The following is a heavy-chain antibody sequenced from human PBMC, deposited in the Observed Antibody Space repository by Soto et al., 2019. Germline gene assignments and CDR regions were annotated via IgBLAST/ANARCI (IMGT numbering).Heavy chain of an antibody. CDR1: GYTFTGYY. CDR2: INPNSGGT. J-gene: IGHJ6*02. D-gene: IGHD4-17*01. CDR3: AGYGERYYYYGMDV. V-gene: IGHV1-2*02. Sequence: GASVKVSCNASGYTFTGYYMHWVRQAPGQGLEWMGWINPNSGGTNYAQKFQGRVTMTRDTSISTAYMELSRLRSDDTAVYYCAGYGERYYYYGMDVWGQGTTVTVSS.